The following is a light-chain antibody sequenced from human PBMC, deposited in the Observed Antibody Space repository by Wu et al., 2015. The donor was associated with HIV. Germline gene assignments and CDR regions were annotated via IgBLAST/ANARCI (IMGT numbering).Light chain of an antibody. CDR1: QSVSSN. CDR2: GAS. Sequence: EIVMTQSPATLSVSPGERATLSCRASQSVSSNLAWYQQKPGQAPRLLIYGASSRATGIPDRFSGSGSGTDFTLTISRLEPEDFAVYYCQQYGSSPRYSFGQGTKLEIK. V-gene: IGKV3-20*01. J-gene: IGKJ2*03. CDR3: QQYGSSPRYS.